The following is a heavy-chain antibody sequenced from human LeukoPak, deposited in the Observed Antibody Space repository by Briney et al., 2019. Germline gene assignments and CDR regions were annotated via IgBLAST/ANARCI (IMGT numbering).Heavy chain of an antibody. Sequence: SETLSLTCAVYGGSFSGYYWSWIRQPPGKGLEWIGEINHSGSTNYNPSLKSRVTISVDTSKNQFSLKLSSVTAADTAVYYCARDYASGWFGELLLHFDYWGQGTLVTVSS. D-gene: IGHD3-10*01. CDR1: GGSFSGYY. CDR2: INHSGST. V-gene: IGHV4-34*01. CDR3: ARDYASGWFGELLLHFDY. J-gene: IGHJ4*02.